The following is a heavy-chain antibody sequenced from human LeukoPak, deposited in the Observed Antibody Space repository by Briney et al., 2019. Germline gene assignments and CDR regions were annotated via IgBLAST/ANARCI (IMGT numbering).Heavy chain of an antibody. Sequence: SETLSLTCSASGGSISSYYWSWIRQPPGKGLEWIGYIYYSGSTNYNPSLKSRVTISVDTSKNQFSLKLSSVTAADTAVYYCARDNWNYGSSMDVWGQGTTVTVSS. CDR3: ARDNWNYGSSMDV. CDR2: IYYSGST. V-gene: IGHV4-59*01. D-gene: IGHD1-7*01. J-gene: IGHJ6*02. CDR1: GGSISSYY.